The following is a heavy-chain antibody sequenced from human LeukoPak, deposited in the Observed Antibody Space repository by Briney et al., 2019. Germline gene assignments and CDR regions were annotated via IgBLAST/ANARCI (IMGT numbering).Heavy chain of an antibody. CDR2: INHSGST. CDR3: ARVRGVGATPGYFDY. D-gene: IGHD1-26*01. CDR1: GGSFSGYY. Sequence: PSETLSLTCAVYGGSFSGYYWSWIRQPPGKGLEWIGEINHSGSTNYNPSLKSRVTISVDTSKNQFSLKLSSVTAADTAVYYCARVRGVGATPGYFDYWGQGTLVTASS. J-gene: IGHJ4*02. V-gene: IGHV4-34*01.